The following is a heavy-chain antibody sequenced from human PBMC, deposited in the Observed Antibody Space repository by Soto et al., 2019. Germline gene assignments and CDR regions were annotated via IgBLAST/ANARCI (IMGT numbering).Heavy chain of an antibody. J-gene: IGHJ4*02. CDR3: ALALGPTTGIDY. CDR1: GASTVSHYH. Sequence: QVQLQESGPGLVKPSQTLSLTCSVSGASTVSHYHWTWIRQPPGKGLEWMGYIFNSGTTFYNPSLTSRLSISMDTYGNHCSLELRSVTAADTAVYYCALALGPTTGIDYWGQGTLVTVSS. V-gene: IGHV4-31*02. D-gene: IGHD1-26*01. CDR2: IFNSGTT.